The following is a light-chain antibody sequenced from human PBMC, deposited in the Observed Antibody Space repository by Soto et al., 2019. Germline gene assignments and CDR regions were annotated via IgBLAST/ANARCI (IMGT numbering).Light chain of an antibody. Sequence: DIQMTQSPPSLSASVGDRVTISCRASQGISNYVAWYQQKPGKVPKLLIDAASTLQSGVPSRFSGSGSGTDFTPTISSLQPEDVATYYCQKYNSVPTFGGGTKVEIK. CDR3: QKYNSVPT. V-gene: IGKV1-27*01. CDR2: AAS. J-gene: IGKJ4*01. CDR1: QGISNY.